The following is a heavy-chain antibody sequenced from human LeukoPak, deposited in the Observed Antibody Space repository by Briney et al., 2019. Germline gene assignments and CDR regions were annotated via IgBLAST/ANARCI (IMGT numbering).Heavy chain of an antibody. CDR1: GFTFSSYA. Sequence: GGALRLSCAASGFTFSSYAMHWVRQAPGKGLEWVALIPYDGSNKYYADSVKGRFTVSRDNSKNTLYLQMNSLRAEDTAVYYCVRGAYSSSWLNFDYWGQGTLVTVSS. D-gene: IGHD6-13*01. V-gene: IGHV3-30*04. J-gene: IGHJ4*02. CDR2: IPYDGSNK. CDR3: VRGAYSSSWLNFDY.